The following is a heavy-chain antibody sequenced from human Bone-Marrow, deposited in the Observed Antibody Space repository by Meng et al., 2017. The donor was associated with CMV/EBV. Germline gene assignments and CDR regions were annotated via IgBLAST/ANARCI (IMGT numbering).Heavy chain of an antibody. CDR3: ARGGVLPASDPYWYFDL. Sequence: SETLSLTCTVSGGSISSYYWSWIRQPPGKGLEWIGYIYYSGSTNYNPSLKSRVTISVDTSKNQFSLKLSSVTAADTAVYYCARGGVLPASDPYWYFDLWGRGTLVNVSS. J-gene: IGHJ2*01. CDR2: IYYSGST. D-gene: IGHD2-2*01. CDR1: GGSISSYY. V-gene: IGHV4-59*01.